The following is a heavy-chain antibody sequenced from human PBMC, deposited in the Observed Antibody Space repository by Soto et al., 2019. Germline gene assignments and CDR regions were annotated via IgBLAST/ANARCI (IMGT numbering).Heavy chain of an antibody. CDR2: IYYSVST. CDR3: ARHRGGGVIAILYYFDY. V-gene: IGHV4-39*01. Sequence: QLQLQESGPGLVKPSETLSLTCTVSGGSISSSSYYWGWIRQPPGKGLEWIGSIYYSVSTYYNPSRKSRVTISVDTSKNQFSLKLSSVTAADTAVYYCARHRGGGVIAILYYFDYWGQGTLVTVSS. CDR1: GGSISSSSYY. D-gene: IGHD3-16*02. J-gene: IGHJ4*02.